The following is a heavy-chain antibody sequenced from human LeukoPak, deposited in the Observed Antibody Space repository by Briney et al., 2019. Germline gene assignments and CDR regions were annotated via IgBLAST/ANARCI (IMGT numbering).Heavy chain of an antibody. J-gene: IGHJ6*03. CDR1: GFTFSSYA. V-gene: IGHV3-23*01. D-gene: IGHD5-18*01. Sequence: PGGSLRLSCAASGFTFSSYAMNWVRQAPGKGLEWVSTISDRSDKTYYADSVKGRFTISRDNSKNTLYLQMNSLRAEDTAVYYCAKAYSFDFGHNVGDYYYYMDVWGKGTTVTVSS. CDR2: ISDRSDKT. CDR3: AKAYSFDFGHNVGDYYYYMDV.